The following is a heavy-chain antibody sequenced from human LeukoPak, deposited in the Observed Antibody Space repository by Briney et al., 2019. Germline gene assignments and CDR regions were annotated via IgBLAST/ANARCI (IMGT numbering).Heavy chain of an antibody. CDR1: DDFIRSSAYY. V-gene: IGHV4-39*01. CDR2: IYYSGST. D-gene: IGHD3-10*01. Sequence: PSETLSLTCAVSDDFIRSSAYYWGWIRQPPGKGLEWIVSIYYSGSTYYNPSLKSRVTLFIDTSKNQFSLKLSSVTAADTAVYYCASEPYGSGSFLGAFDIWGQGTMVTVSS. J-gene: IGHJ3*02. CDR3: ASEPYGSGSFLGAFDI.